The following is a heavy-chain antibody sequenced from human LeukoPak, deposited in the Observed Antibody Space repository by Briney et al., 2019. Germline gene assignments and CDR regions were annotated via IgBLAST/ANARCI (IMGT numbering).Heavy chain of an antibody. J-gene: IGHJ4*02. Sequence: ASVKVSCKASGYTFTGYYMHWVRQAPGQGLEWMGWINLNSGGTNYAQKFQGRVTMTRDTSITTAYMELSRLRAEDTAVYYCARKNGLDYWGQGTLVTVSS. CDR1: GYTFTGYY. CDR3: ARKNGLDY. V-gene: IGHV1-2*02. CDR2: INLNSGGT.